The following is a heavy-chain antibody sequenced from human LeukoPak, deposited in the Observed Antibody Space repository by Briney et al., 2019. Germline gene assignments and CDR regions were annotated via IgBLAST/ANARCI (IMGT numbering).Heavy chain of an antibody. V-gene: IGHV3-48*03. CDR1: GFTFSSYE. CDR2: ISSSGSTI. CDR3: ARVHPGPYYYDSSGYGPFDY. D-gene: IGHD3-22*01. J-gene: IGHJ4*02. Sequence: PGGSLRLSCAASGFTFSSYEMNWVRQAPGKGLEWVSYISSSGSTIYYADSVKGRFTISRDNAKNSLYLQMNSLRAEDTAVYYCARVHPGPYYYDSSGYGPFDYWGQGTLVTVSS.